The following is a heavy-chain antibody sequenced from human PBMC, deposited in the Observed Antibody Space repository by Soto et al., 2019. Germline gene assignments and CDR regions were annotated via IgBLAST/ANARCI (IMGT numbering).Heavy chain of an antibody. CDR1: GGSISSSSYY. D-gene: IGHD3-22*01. CDR2: IYYSGST. V-gene: IGHV4-39*01. J-gene: IGHJ4*02. CDR3: ASQTNYDSSGYSLYDIDY. Sequence: SETLSLTCTVSGGSISSSSYYWGWIRQPPGKGLEWIGSIYYSGSTYYNPSLKSRVTISVDTSKNQFSLKLSSVTAADTAVYYCASQTNYDSSGYSLYDIDYWGQGTLVTVSS.